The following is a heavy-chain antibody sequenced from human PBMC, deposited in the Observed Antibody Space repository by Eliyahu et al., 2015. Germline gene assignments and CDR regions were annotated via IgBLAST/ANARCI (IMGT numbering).Heavy chain of an antibody. CDR2: ISGSGGST. Sequence: EVQLVESGXGLVQPGGSLXLSCAASGXTFSSYAMXWXRQAPGKGLEWVSAISGSGGSTYYADSVKGRFTISRDNSKNTLYLQMNSLRAEDTAVYYCAKDCDYGDSIGLDYWGQGTLVTVSS. J-gene: IGHJ4*02. CDR1: GXTFSSYA. D-gene: IGHD4-17*01. V-gene: IGHV3-23*04. CDR3: AKDCDYGDSIGLDY.